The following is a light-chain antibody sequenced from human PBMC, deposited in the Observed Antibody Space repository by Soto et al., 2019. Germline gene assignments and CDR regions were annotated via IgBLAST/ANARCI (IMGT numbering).Light chain of an antibody. CDR1: SSDVGTYNL. CDR2: EVT. J-gene: IGLJ1*01. Sequence: QPVLTQPASVSGSPGQSITISCTGSSSDVGTYNLVSWYQQHPGEAPKLMIYEVTKRPSGVSNRFSGSKSGNTASLTISGLQAEDEADYYCCSYAGSSYVFGTGTKLTVL. CDR3: CSYAGSSYV. V-gene: IGLV2-23*02.